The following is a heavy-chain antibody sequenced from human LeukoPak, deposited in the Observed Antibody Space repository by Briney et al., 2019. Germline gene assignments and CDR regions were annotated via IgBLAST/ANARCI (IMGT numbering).Heavy chain of an antibody. CDR2: TYYRSKWYS. CDR1: GDSVSNNNTA. CDR3: ARGQKVDTAMVKAFDY. Sequence: SQTLSLTCATSGDSVSNNNTAWNWIRQSPSRGLEWLGRTYYRSKWYSEYAVSVQSRITINPDTSKNQFSPQLSSVTPEDTAVYYCARGQKVDTAMVKAFDYWGQGTLVTVSS. J-gene: IGHJ4*02. D-gene: IGHD5-18*01. V-gene: IGHV6-1*01.